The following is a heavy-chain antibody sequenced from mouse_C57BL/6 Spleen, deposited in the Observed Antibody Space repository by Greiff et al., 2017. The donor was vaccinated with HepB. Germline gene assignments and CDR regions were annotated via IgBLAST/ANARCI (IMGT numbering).Heavy chain of an antibody. J-gene: IGHJ3*01. CDR3: ARSLHVVPYEGFAY. D-gene: IGHD2-14*01. Sequence: QVHVKQPGAELVKPGASVKLSCKASGYTFTSYWMHWVKQRPGRGLEWIGRIDPNSGGTKYNEKFKSKATLTVDKPSSTAYMQLSSLTSEDSAVYYCARSLHVVPYEGFAYWGQGTLVTVSA. CDR1: GYTFTSYW. CDR2: IDPNSGGT. V-gene: IGHV1-72*01.